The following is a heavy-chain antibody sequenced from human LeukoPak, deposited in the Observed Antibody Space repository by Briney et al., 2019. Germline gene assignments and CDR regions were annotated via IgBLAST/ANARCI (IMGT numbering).Heavy chain of an antibody. D-gene: IGHD2-15*01. V-gene: IGHV2-5*02. CDR2: IYWDDDK. J-gene: IGHJ4*02. CDR3: AQMGVGCSGGSCYSLYYFDY. CDR1: GFSLSTSGVG. Sequence: SGPTLVNPTQTLTLTCTFSGFSLSTSGVGVGWIRQSPGKALEWLALIYWDDDKRYSPSLKSRLTITKDTSKNQVVLTMTNMDPVDTATYYCAQMGVGCSGGSCYSLYYFDYWGQGTLVTVSS.